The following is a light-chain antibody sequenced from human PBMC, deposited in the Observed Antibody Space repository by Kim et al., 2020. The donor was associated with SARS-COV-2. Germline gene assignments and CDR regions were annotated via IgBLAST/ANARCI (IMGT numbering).Light chain of an antibody. CDR2: GVS. CDR3: QHYGSSPS. V-gene: IGKV3-20*01. CDR1: QTVVASH. Sequence: SPGGSSTLSCRASQTVVASHLGWHQYKPGQAPRLLIYGVSVRATGIPDRFSGSGSETDFTLTISRLEPEDSAIYYCQHYGSSPSFGGGTKVDIK. J-gene: IGKJ4*01.